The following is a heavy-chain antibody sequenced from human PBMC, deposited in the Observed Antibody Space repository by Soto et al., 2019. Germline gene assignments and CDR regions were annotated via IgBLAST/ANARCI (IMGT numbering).Heavy chain of an antibody. V-gene: IGHV3-30*18. CDR2: IPYDGSNK. CDR1: GFTFSSYG. Sequence: QVQLVESGGGVVQPGRSLRLSCAASGFTFSSYGMHWVRQAPGKGLEWVAVIPYDGSNKNYADSVKGRFTISSDTSMNTLYLQMYSMQAEDTAVYYCANDPGYCYGSTLDYWGQGTLVTFSS. D-gene: IGHD5-18*01. J-gene: IGHJ4*02. CDR3: ANDPGYCYGSTLDY.